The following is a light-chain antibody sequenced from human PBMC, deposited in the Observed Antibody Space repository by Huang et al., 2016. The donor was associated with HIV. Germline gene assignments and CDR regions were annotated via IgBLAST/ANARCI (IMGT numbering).Light chain of an antibody. Sequence: DIQMTQSPSSLSASVGDRVTITCRASRGISNSLAWYQQQPGKAPKLLLYAASRLQGGVPSRFSGSGSRTEYTLTISSLQPEDSATYYCQQYYNTTLSVGGGTKVEIK. J-gene: IGKJ4*01. CDR3: QQYYNTTLS. V-gene: IGKV1-NL1*01. CDR2: AAS. CDR1: RGISNS.